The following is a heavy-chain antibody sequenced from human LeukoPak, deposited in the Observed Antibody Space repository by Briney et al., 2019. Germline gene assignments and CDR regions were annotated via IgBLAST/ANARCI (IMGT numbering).Heavy chain of an antibody. CDR3: ARDTPDYYDSSGYMLGAFDI. J-gene: IGHJ3*02. Sequence: GGSLRLSCAASGFTFSSYWMSWVRQAPGKGLEWVANIKQDGSEKYYVDSVKGRFTISRDNAKNSLYLQMNSLRAEDTAVYYCARDTPDYYDSSGYMLGAFDIWGKGQWSPSLQ. D-gene: IGHD3-22*01. CDR1: GFTFSSYW. V-gene: IGHV3-7*01. CDR2: IKQDGSEK.